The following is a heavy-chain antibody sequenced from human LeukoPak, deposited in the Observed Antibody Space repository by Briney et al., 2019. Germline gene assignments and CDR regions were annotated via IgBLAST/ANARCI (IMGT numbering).Heavy chain of an antibody. CDR2: MNPNSGNI. Sequence: ASVKVSSKASGYTFTSYDINWVRQATGQGLEWMGWMNPNSGNIGYAQKFQGRVTMTRNTSISTAYMELSSLRSEDTAVYYCARQSTSCLDYWGQGTLVTVSS. CDR1: GYTFTSYD. D-gene: IGHD2-2*01. V-gene: IGHV1-8*01. CDR3: ARQSTSCLDY. J-gene: IGHJ4*02.